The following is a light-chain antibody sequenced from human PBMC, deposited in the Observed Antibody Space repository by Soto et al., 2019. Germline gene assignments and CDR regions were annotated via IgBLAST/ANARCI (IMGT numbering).Light chain of an antibody. CDR2: GAS. CDR3: QQYKYWPRT. CDR1: QSLNSD. V-gene: IGKV3-15*01. Sequence: EVVMTQSPVLLSVSPRERDTLSCRASQSLNSDLAWYQQKPGQPPRLLIHGASTRATGIPAKFSGSGSGTEFTLTISSVQSEDFAVYYCQQYKYWPRTFGQGTKV. J-gene: IGKJ1*01.